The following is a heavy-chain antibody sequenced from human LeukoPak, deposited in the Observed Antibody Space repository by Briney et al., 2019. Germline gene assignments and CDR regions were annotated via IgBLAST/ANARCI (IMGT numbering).Heavy chain of an antibody. Sequence: GASVKVSCKASGGTFSSYAMSWVRQAPGKGLEWVSAISGSGGSTYYADSVKGRFTISRDNSKNTLYLQMNSLRAEDTAVYYCAKRTWIQLWLQDYWGQGTLVTVSS. V-gene: IGHV3-23*01. CDR2: ISGSGGST. CDR1: GGTFSSYA. CDR3: AKRTWIQLWLQDY. D-gene: IGHD5-18*01. J-gene: IGHJ4*02.